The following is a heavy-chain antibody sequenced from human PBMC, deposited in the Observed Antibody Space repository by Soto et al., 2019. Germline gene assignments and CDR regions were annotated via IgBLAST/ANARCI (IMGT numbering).Heavy chain of an antibody. CDR3: ARGYSYGYEDY. J-gene: IGHJ4*02. CDR1: GGTFSSYA. CDR2: IIPIFGTA. Sequence: QVQLVQSGAEVKKPGSSVKVSCKASGGTFSSYAISWVRQAPGQGLEWMGGIIPIFGTANYAQKFQGRVXXXXXXXXXXXXXXXXXLRSEDTAVYYCARGYSYGYEDYWGQGTLVTVSS. V-gene: IGHV1-69*01. D-gene: IGHD5-18*01.